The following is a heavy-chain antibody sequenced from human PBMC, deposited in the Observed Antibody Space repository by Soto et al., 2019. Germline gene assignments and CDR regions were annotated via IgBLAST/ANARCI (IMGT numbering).Heavy chain of an antibody. D-gene: IGHD5-18*01. J-gene: IGHJ6*02. CDR1: GFTFSSYA. V-gene: IGHV3-30-3*01. CDR2: ISYDGSNK. CDR3: AKECSYGYYVYLCYYGMDV. Sequence: QVQLVESGGGVVQPGRSLRLSCAASGFTFSSYAMHWVRQAPGKGLERVAVISYDGSNKYYADTVKGRFTISRDNSKNTLYLRRSSLRAEYTAVYYCAKECSYGYYVYLCYYGMDVWGQGTTVTVSS.